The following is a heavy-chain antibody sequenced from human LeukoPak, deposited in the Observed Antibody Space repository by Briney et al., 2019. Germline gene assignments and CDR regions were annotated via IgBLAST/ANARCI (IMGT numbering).Heavy chain of an antibody. CDR2: ISDSGGST. CDR1: GLTFRNYA. J-gene: IGHJ4*02. Sequence: PGGSLKLSCAASGLTFRNYAMSWVRQAPGKGLEWVSGISDSGGSTHYADSVKGRFTISRDNSKNTLYLQMNSLRAEDTAVYFCAKARTGIAVVSAIDYWAQGTLVSVSS. V-gene: IGHV3-23*01. CDR3: AKARTGIAVVSAIDY. D-gene: IGHD2-21*02.